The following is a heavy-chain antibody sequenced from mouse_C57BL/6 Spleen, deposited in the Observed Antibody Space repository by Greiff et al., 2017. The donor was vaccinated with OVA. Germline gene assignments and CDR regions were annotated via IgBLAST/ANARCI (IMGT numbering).Heavy chain of an antibody. CDR2: IYPRSGNT. Sequence: QVQLKESGAELARPGASVKLSCKASGYTFTSYGISWVKQRTGQGLEWIGEIYPRSGNTYYNEKFKGKATLTADKSSSTAYMELRSLTSEDSAVYFCARRPSYAMDYWGQGTSVTVSS. J-gene: IGHJ4*01. CDR3: ARRPSYAMDY. V-gene: IGHV1-81*01. CDR1: GYTFTSYG.